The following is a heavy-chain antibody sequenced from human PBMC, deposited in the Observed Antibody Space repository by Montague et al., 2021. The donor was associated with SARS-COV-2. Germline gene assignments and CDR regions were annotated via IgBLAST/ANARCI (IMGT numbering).Heavy chain of an antibody. D-gene: IGHD2-2*01. CDR2: IYTSGST. Sequence: TLSLTCTVSGGSVNSGNYYWSWIRQPAGKGLEWIGRIYTSGSTNYNPSLKSRVTISVDTSKNQFSLKLSSVTAADTAVYYCAREVYQLPNTYYYYYGMDVWGQGTTVTVSS. CDR3: AREVYQLPNTYYYYYGMDV. CDR1: GGSVNSGNYY. V-gene: IGHV4-61*02. J-gene: IGHJ6*02.